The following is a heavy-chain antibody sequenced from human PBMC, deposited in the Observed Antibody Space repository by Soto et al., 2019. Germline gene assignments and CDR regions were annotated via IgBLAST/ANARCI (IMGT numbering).Heavy chain of an antibody. D-gene: IGHD5-18*01. CDR1: GYTFTSYD. Sequence: QVQLVQSGAEVKKPGASVKVSCKASGYTFTSYDINWVRQATGQGLEWVGWMNPDSGNTFYAQKFQGRGTMTRNTSIGTTYMERSSLRSEDTAVYYCERGKGHTAMANWFDPWCQGTLVTVFS. CDR2: MNPDSGNT. J-gene: IGHJ5*02. V-gene: IGHV1-8*01. CDR3: ERGKGHTAMANWFDP.